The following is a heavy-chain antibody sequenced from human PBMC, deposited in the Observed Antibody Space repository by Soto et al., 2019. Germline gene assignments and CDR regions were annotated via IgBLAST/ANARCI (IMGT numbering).Heavy chain of an antibody. D-gene: IGHD6-6*01. CDR3: ARAYSSSTPSYYYYYYGMDV. J-gene: IGHJ6*02. V-gene: IGHV1-18*01. Sequence: QVQLVQSGAEVKKPGASVKVSCKASGYTFTSYGISWVRQAPGQGLEWMGWISAYNGNTNYAQKLQGRVTMTTDTSXXTXYXXLRSLRSDDTAVYYCARAYSSSTPSYYYYYYGMDVWGQGTTVTVSS. CDR1: GYTFTSYG. CDR2: ISAYNGNT.